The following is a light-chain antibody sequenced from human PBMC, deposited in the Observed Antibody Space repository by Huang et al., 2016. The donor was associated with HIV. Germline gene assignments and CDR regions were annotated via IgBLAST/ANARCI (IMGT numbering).Light chain of an antibody. Sequence: EIVLTQSPATLSFSPGDRATLSCRASQSVATYLAWYQLRSGQAPRLLIYDASNRVPGGPARFSGSGSGTDFTLTISSLEPEDFAIYYCQQRSDWPLTFGGGTKVEMK. V-gene: IGKV3-11*01. J-gene: IGKJ4*01. CDR1: QSVATY. CDR3: QQRSDWPLT. CDR2: DAS.